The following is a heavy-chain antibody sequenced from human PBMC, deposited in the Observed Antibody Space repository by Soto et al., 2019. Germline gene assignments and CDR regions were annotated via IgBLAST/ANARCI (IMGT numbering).Heavy chain of an antibody. CDR3: ARVFELELRYYYGMDV. Sequence: PGGSLRLSCAASGFTFSSYAMHWVRQAPGKGLEWVAVISYDGSNKYYADSVKGRFTISRDNSKNTLYLQMNSLRAEDTAVYYCARVFELELRYYYGMDVWGQGTTVTVS. D-gene: IGHD1-7*01. CDR1: GFTFSSYA. CDR2: ISYDGSNK. J-gene: IGHJ6*02. V-gene: IGHV3-30-3*01.